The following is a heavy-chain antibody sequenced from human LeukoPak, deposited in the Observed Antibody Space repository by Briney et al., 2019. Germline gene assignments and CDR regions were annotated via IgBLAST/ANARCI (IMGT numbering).Heavy chain of an antibody. CDR2: IYSGGST. D-gene: IGHD3-10*01. CDR1: GFTVNSNY. V-gene: IGHV3-53*01. J-gene: IGHJ4*02. CDR3: ARDHYGSGSFSYY. Sequence: PGGSLRLSCAASGFTVNSNYMSWVRQAPGKGLEWVSVIYSGGSTYYADSVKGRSTISRDNSKNTLYLQMNSLRAEDTAVYYCARDHYGSGSFSYYWGQGTLVTVSS.